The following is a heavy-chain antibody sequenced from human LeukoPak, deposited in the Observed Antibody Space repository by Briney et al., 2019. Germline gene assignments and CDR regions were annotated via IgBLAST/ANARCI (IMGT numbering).Heavy chain of an antibody. J-gene: IGHJ5*02. V-gene: IGHV4-59*01. CDR2: IYYSGST. CDR1: GASISSYY. Sequence: SETLSLTCTVSGASISSYYWSWIRQPPGKGLEWIGYIYYSGSTNYNPSLKSRVTISVDTSKNQFSLKLSSVTAADTAVYYCARVTTREWFDPWGQGTLVTVSS. CDR3: ARVTTREWFDP. D-gene: IGHD4-11*01.